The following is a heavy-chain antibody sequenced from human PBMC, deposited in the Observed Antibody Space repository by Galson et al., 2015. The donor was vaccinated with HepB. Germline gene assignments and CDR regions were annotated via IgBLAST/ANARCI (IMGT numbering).Heavy chain of an antibody. CDR2: ISPYNGNT. D-gene: IGHD3-3*01. Sequence: SVKVSCKASGYTFITYGINWVRQAPGQGLEWMGWISPYNGNTKYAERLQGRVTMTTDTSTSTAYMELRTLRSDDTAVYYCARDAHVLDFWSDFTHSWFDPWGQGTVVTVSS. J-gene: IGHJ5*02. V-gene: IGHV1-18*01. CDR3: ARDAHVLDFWSDFTHSWFDP. CDR1: GYTFITYG.